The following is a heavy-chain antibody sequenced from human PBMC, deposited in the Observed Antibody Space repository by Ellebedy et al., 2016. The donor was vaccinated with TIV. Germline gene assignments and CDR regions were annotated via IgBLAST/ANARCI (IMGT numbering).Heavy chain of an antibody. J-gene: IGHJ4*02. V-gene: IGHV3-23*01. D-gene: IGHD1-7*01. CDR1: GFTFSSYA. CDR3: AKAHQFGWNYYFDY. Sequence: GGSLRLSXAASGFTFSSYAMSWVRQAPGKGLEWVSAISDSGGSTYYADSVKGRFTISRDNSKNTLYLQMNSLRAEDTAVYYCAKAHQFGWNYYFDYWGQGTLVTVSS. CDR2: ISDSGGST.